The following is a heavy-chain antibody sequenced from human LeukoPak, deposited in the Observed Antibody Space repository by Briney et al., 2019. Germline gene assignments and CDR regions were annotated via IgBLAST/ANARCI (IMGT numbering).Heavy chain of an antibody. J-gene: IGHJ4*02. D-gene: IGHD3-3*01. CDR1: GGSFSGYY. Sequence: PSETLSLTCAVYGGSFSGYYWSWIRQPPGKGLEWIGEINHSGSTNYNPSLKSRVTISVDTSKNQFSLKLSSVTAADTAVYYCARGCYDFWSGYYIDYWGQGTLVTVSS. CDR2: INHSGST. CDR3: ARGCYDFWSGYYIDY. V-gene: IGHV4-34*01.